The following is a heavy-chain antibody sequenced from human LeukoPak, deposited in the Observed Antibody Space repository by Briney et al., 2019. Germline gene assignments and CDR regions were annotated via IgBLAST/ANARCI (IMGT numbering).Heavy chain of an antibody. Sequence: ASVKVSCKASGYTFTGYYMHGVRQAPGQGLEWMGWSNPNSGGTNYAQKFQGRVSMTRDTSVSTAYMELSRLRSDDTAVYYCARDREYYYDSSGYHFDYWGQGTMVTVSS. CDR2: SNPNSGGT. V-gene: IGHV1-2*02. CDR3: ARDREYYYDSSGYHFDY. D-gene: IGHD3-22*01. J-gene: IGHJ4*02. CDR1: GYTFTGYY.